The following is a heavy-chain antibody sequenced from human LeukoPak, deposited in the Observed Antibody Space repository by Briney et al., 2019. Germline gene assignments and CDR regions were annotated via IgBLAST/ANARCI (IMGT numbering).Heavy chain of an antibody. J-gene: IGHJ1*01. Sequence: ASVKVSCKASGYTFTSYGISWVRQAPGQGDGGMGWISVYKGNTNTTTKLQGRCPMTTDTSTSPAYMELRSLGSDDPAVYSCASFYYDISGYYLVYFQGCGQATLV. CDR2: ISVYKGNT. V-gene: IGHV1-18*01. D-gene: IGHD3-22*01. CDR3: ASFYYDISGYYLVYFQG. CDR1: GYTFTSYG.